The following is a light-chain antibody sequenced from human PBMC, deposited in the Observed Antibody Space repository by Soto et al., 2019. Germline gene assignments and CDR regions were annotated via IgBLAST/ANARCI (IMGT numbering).Light chain of an antibody. V-gene: IGKV4-1*01. CDR1: QSVLYSSNNKNY. Sequence: DIVLTQSPDSLAVSLGERATINCKSSQSVLYSSNNKNYLAWYQQKPGQPPKLLIYWASTRESGVPDRFSGSGSGTDLTLTISSLQTEDVALYYCQQYHTTPWTFGQGTKVEIK. CDR2: WAS. CDR3: QQYHTTPWT. J-gene: IGKJ1*01.